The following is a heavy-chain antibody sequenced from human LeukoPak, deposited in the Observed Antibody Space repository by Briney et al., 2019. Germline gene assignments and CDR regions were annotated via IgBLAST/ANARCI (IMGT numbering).Heavy chain of an antibody. CDR1: GYTFTSYY. D-gene: IGHD2-2*01. CDR2: INPSGGST. V-gene: IGHV1-46*01. CDR3: ARPYCSSTSCYYFDY. Sequence: ASVTVSCKASGYTFTSYYMHWVRQAPGQGLEWMGIINPSGGSTSYAQKFQGRVTMTRDMSTSTVYMELSSLRSEDTAVYYCARPYCSSTSCYYFDYWGQGTLVTVSS. J-gene: IGHJ4*02.